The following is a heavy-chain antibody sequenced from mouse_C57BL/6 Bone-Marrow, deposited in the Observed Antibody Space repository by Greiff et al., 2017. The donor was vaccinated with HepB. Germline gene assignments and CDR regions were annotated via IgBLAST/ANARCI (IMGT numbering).Heavy chain of an antibody. CDR3: ASVAY. CDR1: GFTFSDYY. J-gene: IGHJ3*01. CDR2: ISNGGGST. V-gene: IGHV5-12*01. Sequence: EVMLVESGGGLVQPGGSLKLSCAASGFTFSDYYMYWVRQTPEKRLEWVAYISNGGGSTYYPDTVKGRFTISRDNAKNTLYLQMCRLKSEDTAMYYCASVAYWGQGTLVTVSA.